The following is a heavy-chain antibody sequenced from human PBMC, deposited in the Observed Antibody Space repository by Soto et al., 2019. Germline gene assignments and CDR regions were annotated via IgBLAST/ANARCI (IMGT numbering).Heavy chain of an antibody. V-gene: IGHV1-24*01. CDR2: FDSEDGET. Sequence: QVQLVQSGAEVKKPGASVKVSCKLSGYTLTKLSMHWVRQAAGKGLEWMGGFDSEDGETIYAQKFQGRVTMTEDTSTDTAYMELSSLRSEDTAVYYCATSLYISSWYFGTYYYTMDVWGQGTTVTVSS. CDR3: ATSLYISSWYFGTYYYTMDV. CDR1: GYTLTKLS. D-gene: IGHD6-13*01. J-gene: IGHJ6*02.